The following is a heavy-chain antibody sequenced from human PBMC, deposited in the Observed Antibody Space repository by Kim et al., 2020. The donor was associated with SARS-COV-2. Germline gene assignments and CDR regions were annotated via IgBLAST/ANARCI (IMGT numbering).Heavy chain of an antibody. D-gene: IGHD4-17*01. Sequence: DSVKSRVTISRDDSKNMVFLQMTSLRAEDTAVYYCAREPATTTDYGMDVWGQGTTVTVPS. V-gene: IGHV3-53*01. CDR3: AREPATTTDYGMDV. J-gene: IGHJ6*02.